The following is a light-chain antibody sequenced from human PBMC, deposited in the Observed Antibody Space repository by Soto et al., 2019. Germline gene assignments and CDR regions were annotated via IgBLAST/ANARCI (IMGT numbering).Light chain of an antibody. CDR3: QQSYSTPIT. CDR1: QSISSY. J-gene: IGKJ5*01. CDR2: AAS. V-gene: IGKV1-39*01. Sequence: DLHMNRSPSSLYASVGGLVTILCRASQSISSYVNWYQQKPGKAPKLLIYAASSLQSWVPSRFSGSGSGTDFTLTISSLKPEDFATYYCQQSYSTPITFGQGTRRENK.